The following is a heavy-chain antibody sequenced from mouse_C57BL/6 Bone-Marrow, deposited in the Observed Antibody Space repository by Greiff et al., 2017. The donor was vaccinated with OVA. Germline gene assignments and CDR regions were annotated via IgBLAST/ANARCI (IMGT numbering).Heavy chain of an antibody. CDR1: GYTFTDYY. J-gene: IGHJ2*01. CDR3: ARHYGSMYDLDD. CDR2: IYTGSGNT. V-gene: IGHV1-76*01. D-gene: IGHD1-1*01. Sequence: QVQLQQSGAELVRPGASVKLSCKASGYTFTDYYINWVKQRPGQGLEWIARIYTGSGNTYYNEKFKGKATLTADKSSSTSYMQLSSLTSEASAVFGSARHYGSMYDLDDWGQGTTLTGSS.